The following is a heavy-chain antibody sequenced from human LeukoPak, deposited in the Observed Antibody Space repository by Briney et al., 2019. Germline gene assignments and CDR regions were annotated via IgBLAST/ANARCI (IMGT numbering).Heavy chain of an antibody. Sequence: QPGGSLRLSCAASGFTFSTYAMSWVRQAPGKGLEWVSTITGSDDYTYYADSVKGRFTISRDNSKNTLYLQMNSLRAEDTAVYYCAKGGELPHNAFDVWGQGTMVTVSS. CDR2: ITGSDDYT. CDR1: GFTFSTYA. J-gene: IGHJ3*01. CDR3: AKGGELPHNAFDV. D-gene: IGHD1-26*01. V-gene: IGHV3-23*01.